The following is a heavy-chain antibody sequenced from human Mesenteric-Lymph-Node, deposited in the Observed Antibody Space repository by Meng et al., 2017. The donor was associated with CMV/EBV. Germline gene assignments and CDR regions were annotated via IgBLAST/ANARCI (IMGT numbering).Heavy chain of an antibody. J-gene: IGHJ4*02. V-gene: IGHV4-59*01. Sequence: SETLSLTCTVSGGSISSYYWSWIRQPPGKGLEWIGYIYYSGSTDYNPSLKSRVTISVDTSQNQFSLRLSSVTAADTAVYYCASSPQDYDSSGYAAGYYFDYWGQGTLVTVSS. CDR2: IYYSGST. CDR3: ASSPQDYDSSGYAAGYYFDY. D-gene: IGHD3-22*01. CDR1: GGSISSYY.